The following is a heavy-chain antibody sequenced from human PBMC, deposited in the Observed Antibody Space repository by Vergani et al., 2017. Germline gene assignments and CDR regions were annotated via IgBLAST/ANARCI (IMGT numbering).Heavy chain of an antibody. Sequence: QLQLPESGPGLVKPSETLSLTCTVSGGSISSSSYYWGWLRQPPGKGLEWIGSIYYSGSTYYNPSLKSRVTISVDTSKNQFSLKLSSVTAADTAVYYCARASSWYEADYWGQGTLVTVSS. CDR2: IYYSGST. D-gene: IGHD6-13*01. J-gene: IGHJ4*02. CDR1: GGSISSSSYY. CDR3: ARASSWYEADY. V-gene: IGHV4-39*01.